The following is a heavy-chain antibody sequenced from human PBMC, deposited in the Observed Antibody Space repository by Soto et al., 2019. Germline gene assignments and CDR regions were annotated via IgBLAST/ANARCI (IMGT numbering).Heavy chain of an antibody. V-gene: IGHV4-31*03. D-gene: IGHD2-2*02. J-gene: IGHJ6*02. CDR2: IYYSGST. CDR3: ARDRLYCSSTSCHMGPDYYYGMDV. CDR1: GGSISSGGYY. Sequence: QVQLQESGPGLVKPSQTLSLTCTVSGGSISSGGYYWSWIRQHPGKGLEWIGYIYYSGSTYYNPSLTSRVTISVDTSKNQFSLKLSSVTAADTAVYYCARDRLYCSSTSCHMGPDYYYGMDVWGQGTTVTVSS.